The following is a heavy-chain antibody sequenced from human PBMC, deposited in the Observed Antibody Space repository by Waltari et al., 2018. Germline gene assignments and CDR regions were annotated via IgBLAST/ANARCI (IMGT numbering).Heavy chain of an antibody. Sequence: EVQLVQSGAEVKKPGATVKISCKVSGYTFTDYYMHWVHQAPGKGLEWSGLCGPGDGETIYAEKCQGGVTITADTSTDTAYMELSSLRSDDTAVYYCATDLQVVGACAGRSCAFDIWGQGTMVTVSS. CDR3: ATDLQVVGACAGRSCAFDI. CDR1: GYTFTDYY. D-gene: IGHD1-26*01. CDR2: CGPGDGET. V-gene: IGHV1-69-2*01. J-gene: IGHJ3*02.